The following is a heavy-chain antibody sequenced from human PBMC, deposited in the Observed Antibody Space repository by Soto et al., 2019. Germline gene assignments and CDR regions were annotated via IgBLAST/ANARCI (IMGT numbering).Heavy chain of an antibody. CDR2: ISGGHTT. Sequence: EVQLLEAGGGLVQPGGSLRLSCAASGFTFSSYVMSWVRQAPGKGLEWVSAISGGHTTYYADSVKGRFTISRDNSKKTLYLQMNSLRAEDKALYYWAKEYESESYSGKYAIDSWGQGTLVSVST. V-gene: IGHV3-23*01. CDR1: GFTFSSYV. J-gene: IGHJ5*01. D-gene: IGHD1-26*01. CDR3: AKEYESESYSGKYAIDS.